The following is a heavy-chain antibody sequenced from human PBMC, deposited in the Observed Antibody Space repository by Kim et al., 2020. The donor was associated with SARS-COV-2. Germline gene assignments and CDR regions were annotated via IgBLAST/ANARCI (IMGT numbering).Heavy chain of an antibody. V-gene: IGHV1-69*13. D-gene: IGHD3-3*01. J-gene: IGHJ6*02. CDR3: ARVPDFWSGYLYYYYGMDV. CDR2: IIPIFGTA. CDR1: GGTFSSYA. Sequence: SVKVSCKASGGTFSSYAISWVRQAPGQGLEWMGGIIPIFGTANYAQKFQGRVTITADESTSTAYMELSSLRSEDTAVYYCARVPDFWSGYLYYYYGMDVWGQGTTVTVSS.